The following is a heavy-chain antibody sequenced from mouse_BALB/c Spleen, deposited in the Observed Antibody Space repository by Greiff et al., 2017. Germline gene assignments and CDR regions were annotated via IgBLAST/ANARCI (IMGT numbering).Heavy chain of an antibody. Sequence: QVQLKQPGAELVKPGASVKLSCKASGYTFTSYWMHWVKQRPGQGLEWIGEIDPSDSYTNYNQKFKGKATLTVDKSSSTAYMQLSSLTSEDSAVYYCARIGLRPYWGQGTTLTVSS. CDR1: GYTFTSYW. D-gene: IGHD2-4*01. CDR3: ARIGLRPY. V-gene: IGHV1-69*02. J-gene: IGHJ2*01. CDR2: IDPSDSYT.